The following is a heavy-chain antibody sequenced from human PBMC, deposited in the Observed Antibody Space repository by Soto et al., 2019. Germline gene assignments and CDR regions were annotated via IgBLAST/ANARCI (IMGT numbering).Heavy chain of an antibody. V-gene: IGHV3-53*02. Sequence: EVQLVETGEGWIQPGGSLRLSCAASGFTVSNTYMPWVRQPPGKGLECVSVIYTAGGTNYADSVKGRFIISRDNSKNTLYLQMNSLRAEDTAVYYCARALPVAKGGFDPWGQGTLVTVSS. J-gene: IGHJ5*02. CDR3: ARALPVAKGGFDP. CDR1: GFTVSNTY. CDR2: IYTAGGT. D-gene: IGHD2-2*01.